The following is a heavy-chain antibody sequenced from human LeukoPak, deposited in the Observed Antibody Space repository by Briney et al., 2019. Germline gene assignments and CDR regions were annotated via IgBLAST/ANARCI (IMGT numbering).Heavy chain of an antibody. CDR1: GFTFSHYG. CDR3: AKDAQRGFDYSNSLEY. V-gene: IGHV3-33*06. D-gene: IGHD4-11*01. J-gene: IGHJ4*02. Sequence: PGRSLTLSCAASGFTFSHYGMHWVRQAPGKELEWVAVIWSDGTNKYYADSVKGRFTIYRDDSQNRVFLQMNSLRAEDTALYYCAKDAQRGFDYSNSLEYWGQGALVSVSS. CDR2: IWSDGTNK.